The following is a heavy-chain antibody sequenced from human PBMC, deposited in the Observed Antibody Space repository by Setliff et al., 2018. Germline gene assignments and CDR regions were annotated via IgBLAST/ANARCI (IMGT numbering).Heavy chain of an antibody. CDR1: GFTFRNYG. Sequence: GGSLRLSCAASGFTFRNYGMHWVRQAPGKGPEWVAVIWFDGGNEFYVDSVKGRFSISRDIAKNSLILQMNSLRVDDTAVYYCARGPFWGQGTLVTVSS. V-gene: IGHV3-33*03. CDR3: ARGPF. CDR2: IWFDGGNE. J-gene: IGHJ4*02. D-gene: IGHD3-16*01.